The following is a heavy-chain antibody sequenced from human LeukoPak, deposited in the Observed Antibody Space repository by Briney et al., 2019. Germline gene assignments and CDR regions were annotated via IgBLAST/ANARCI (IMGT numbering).Heavy chain of an antibody. J-gene: IGHJ5*02. V-gene: IGHV4-39*07. CDR1: GGSISSSSYY. Sequence: SETLSLTCTVSGGSISSSSYYWGWIRQPPGKGLEWIGSIYYSGSTYYNPSLKSRVTISIDTSKNQFSLKLSSVTAADTAVYYCAKETPDGLKGQKSFDPWGQGTLVTVSS. D-gene: IGHD1-14*01. CDR3: AKETPDGLKGQKSFDP. CDR2: IYYSGST.